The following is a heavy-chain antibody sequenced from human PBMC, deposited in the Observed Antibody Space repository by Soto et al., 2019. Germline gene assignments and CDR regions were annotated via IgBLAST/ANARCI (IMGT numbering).Heavy chain of an antibody. V-gene: IGHV3-23*01. CDR3: AKDMAVFGESLDY. D-gene: IGHD3-10*02. CDR1: RFTFSSYA. J-gene: IGHJ4*02. CDR2: ISASGGST. Sequence: GSLRLSCAASRFTFSSYAMSWVRQAPGKGLEWVSAISASGGSTYYADSVKGRFTISRDSSKNTLYLQMTSLRAEDTAVYYCAKDMAVFGESLDYWGQGTLVTVSS.